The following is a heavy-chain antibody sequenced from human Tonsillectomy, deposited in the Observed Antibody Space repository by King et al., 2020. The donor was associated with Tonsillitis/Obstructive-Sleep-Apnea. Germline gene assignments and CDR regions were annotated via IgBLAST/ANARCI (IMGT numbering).Heavy chain of an antibody. CDR3: ARDGRWFNP. V-gene: IGHV3-48*03. CDR1: GFTFSSCE. CDR2: ISSSGSTI. D-gene: IGHD1-26*01. J-gene: IGHJ5*02. Sequence: VQLVESGGGLVQPGGSLRLSCAAAGFTFSSCEMNWVRQAPGKGLEWVSHISSSGSTIYYADSVKGRFTISRDNAKNSLYLQMNSLRAEDTAVYYCARDGRWFNPWGQGTLVTVSS.